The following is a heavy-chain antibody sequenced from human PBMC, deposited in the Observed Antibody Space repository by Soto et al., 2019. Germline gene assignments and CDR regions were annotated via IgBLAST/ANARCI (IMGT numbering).Heavy chain of an antibody. CDR3: AIIAHPYYGSGRNWFAP. CDR2: MNPNSGNT. Sequence: ASVKVSCKPSGYTFTSYDINWVRQATGQGLEWMGWMNPNSGNTGYAQKSQGRGTMTRTTSISTAYMELSSLRSEDTAVYYCAIIAHPYYGSGRNWFAPWGQGTLVTVSS. CDR1: GYTFTSYD. V-gene: IGHV1-8*01. J-gene: IGHJ5*02. D-gene: IGHD3-10*01.